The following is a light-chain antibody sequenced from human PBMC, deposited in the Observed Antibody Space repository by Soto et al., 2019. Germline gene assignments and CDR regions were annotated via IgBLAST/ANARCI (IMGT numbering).Light chain of an antibody. Sequence: QSALTQPRSVSGSPGQSVTISCTGSSRDVGAYNHVSWYQQHPGKAPKLVIHDVNRRPSGVPERFSGSKSGNTASLTISGLQGDDEADYYCCSYAGSYIMVFGGGTKVTVL. CDR3: CSYAGSYIMV. CDR2: DVN. V-gene: IGLV2-11*01. J-gene: IGLJ3*02. CDR1: SRDVGAYNH.